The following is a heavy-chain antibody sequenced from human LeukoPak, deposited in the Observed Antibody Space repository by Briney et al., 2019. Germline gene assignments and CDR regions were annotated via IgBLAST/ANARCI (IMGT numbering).Heavy chain of an antibody. Sequence: KPSETLSLTCTVSGGTISSYYWSSIRQPAGKGLEWIGRIYTSGSTNYNPTLKSRVTMSVDTSKNQFSLKLSSVTAADTAVYYCARVGWGIAVAGSLGDYYYYYMDVWGKGTTVTVSS. CDR1: GGTISSYY. V-gene: IGHV4-4*07. D-gene: IGHD6-19*01. CDR3: ARVGWGIAVAGSLGDYYYYYMDV. J-gene: IGHJ6*03. CDR2: IYTSGST.